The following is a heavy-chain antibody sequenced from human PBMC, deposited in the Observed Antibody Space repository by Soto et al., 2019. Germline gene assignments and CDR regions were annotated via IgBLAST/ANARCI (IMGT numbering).Heavy chain of an antibody. Sequence: GESLKISCSASGFTFSSYAMHWVRQAPGKGLEYVSAISSNGGSTYYADSVKGRFTISRDNSKNTLYLQMSSLRAEDTAVYYCVKDLSIAAAGEKINFDYWGQGTLVTVSS. CDR2: ISSNGGST. CDR1: GFTFSSYA. J-gene: IGHJ4*02. CDR3: VKDLSIAAAGEKINFDY. V-gene: IGHV3-64D*08. D-gene: IGHD6-13*01.